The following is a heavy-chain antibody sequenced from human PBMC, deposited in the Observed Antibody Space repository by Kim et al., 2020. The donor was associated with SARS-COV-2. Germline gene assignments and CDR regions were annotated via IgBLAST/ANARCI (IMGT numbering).Heavy chain of an antibody. D-gene: IGHD1-26*01. J-gene: IGHJ5*02. CDR1: GGSISSSSYY. V-gene: IGHV4-39*01. CDR2: IYYSGST. Sequence: SETLSLTCTVSGGSISSSSYYWGWIRQPPGKGLEWIGSIYYSGSTYYNPSLKSRVTISVDTSKTQFSLKLSSVTAADTAVYYCARHKSPGSYVNWFDPWGQGTLVTVSS. CDR3: ARHKSPGSYVNWFDP.